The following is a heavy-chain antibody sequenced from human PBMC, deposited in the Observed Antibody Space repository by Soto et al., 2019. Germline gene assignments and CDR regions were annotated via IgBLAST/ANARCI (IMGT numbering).Heavy chain of an antibody. D-gene: IGHD3-3*01. Sequence: EVQLEQSGGVVVQPGGSLRLSCAASGFTFDDYSMHWVRQAPGKGLEWVSLISWDGGRANYADSVKGRFTISRDNSKDSLYLQMKSLRPEDTAVYFCAKESDHAFWNTYPNALDHWGPGTLVTVSS. CDR3: AKESDHAFWNTYPNALDH. V-gene: IGHV3-43*01. CDR2: ISWDGGRA. J-gene: IGHJ4*02. CDR1: GFTFDDYS.